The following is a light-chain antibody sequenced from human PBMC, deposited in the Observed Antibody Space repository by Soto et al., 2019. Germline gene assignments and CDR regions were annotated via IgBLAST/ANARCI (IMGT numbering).Light chain of an antibody. V-gene: IGLV2-8*01. CDR2: QVT. CDR3: SSYAGSLVV. CDR1: SSDIGAYNY. Sequence: QSVLTQPPSASGSPGQSVTISCTGTSSDIGAYNYVSWYRQYPDKAPKLLVYQVTKRPSGVLDRFSGSKSGNTAALTVSGLQAEDEAVYYCSSYAGSLVVFGGGTKLTVL. J-gene: IGLJ2*01.